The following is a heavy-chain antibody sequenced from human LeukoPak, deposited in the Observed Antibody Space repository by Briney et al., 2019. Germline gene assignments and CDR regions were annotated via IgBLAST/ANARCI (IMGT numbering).Heavy chain of an antibody. Sequence: GGSLRLSCAASGCTVSSNYMSWVRQAPGKGLEWVSVIYSGGSTYYADSVKGRFTISRDNSKNTLYLQMNSLRAEDTAVYYCARNEYYYDSSGYYPALVHWGQGTLVTVSS. CDR1: GCTVSSNY. D-gene: IGHD3-22*01. CDR2: IYSGGST. J-gene: IGHJ4*02. CDR3: ARNEYYYDSSGYYPALVH. V-gene: IGHV3-53*01.